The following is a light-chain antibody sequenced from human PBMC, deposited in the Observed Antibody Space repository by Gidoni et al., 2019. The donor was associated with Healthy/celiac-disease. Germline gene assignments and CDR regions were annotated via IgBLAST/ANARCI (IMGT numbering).Light chain of an antibody. CDR2: DAS. J-gene: IGKJ1*01. CDR1: QSVSSY. V-gene: IGKV3-11*01. Sequence: EVVLTQSPATLSLSPGERPTLSCRASQSVSSYLAWYQQKPGQAPRLLIYDASNRATGIPARFSGSGSGTDFTLTISSLEPEDFAVYYCQRRSNFWTFGQGTKVEIK. CDR3: QRRSNFWT.